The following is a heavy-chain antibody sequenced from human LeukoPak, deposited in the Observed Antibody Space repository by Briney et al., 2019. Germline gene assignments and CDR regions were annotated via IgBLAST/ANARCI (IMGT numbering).Heavy chain of an antibody. D-gene: IGHD6-13*01. Sequence: PSQTLSLTCTVSGGSISSGSYYWSWIRQPAGKGLEWIVRIYTSGSTNCNPSLKSRVTISVDTSKNQFSLKLSSVTAADTAVYYCARDGTAAGTFDYWGQGTLVTVSS. CDR2: IYTSGST. CDR3: ARDGTAAGTFDY. J-gene: IGHJ4*02. V-gene: IGHV4-61*02. CDR1: GGSISSGSYY.